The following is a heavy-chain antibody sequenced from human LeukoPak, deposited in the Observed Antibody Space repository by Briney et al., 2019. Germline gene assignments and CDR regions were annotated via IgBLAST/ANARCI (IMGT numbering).Heavy chain of an antibody. J-gene: IGHJ4*02. CDR2: ISYDGSNK. D-gene: IGHD1-26*01. CDR3: ANFAPFSGSYNFDY. V-gene: IGHV3-30*18. CDR1: GFTFSSYG. Sequence: AGGSLRLSCAASGFTFSSYGMHWVRQAPGKGLEWVAVISYDGSNKYYADSVKGRFTISRDNSKNTLYLQMNSLRAEDTAVYYCANFAPFSGSYNFDYWGQGTLVTVSS.